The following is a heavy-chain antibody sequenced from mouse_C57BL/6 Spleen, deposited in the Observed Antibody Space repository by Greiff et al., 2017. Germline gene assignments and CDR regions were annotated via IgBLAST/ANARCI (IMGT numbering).Heavy chain of an antibody. V-gene: IGHV14-1*01. Sequence: EVQLQESGAELVRPGASVKLSCKASGFNIKDYYMHWVKQRPEQGLEWIGRIDPEDGDTEYAPKFQGKATMTADTSSNTAYLQLSSLTSEHTAVYYCTYYGSSYWFAYWGPGTLVTVSA. CDR3: TYYGSSYWFAY. D-gene: IGHD1-1*01. CDR2: IDPEDGDT. CDR1: GFNIKDYY. J-gene: IGHJ3*01.